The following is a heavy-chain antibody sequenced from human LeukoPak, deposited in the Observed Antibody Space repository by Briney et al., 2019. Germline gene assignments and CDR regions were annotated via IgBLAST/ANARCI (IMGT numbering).Heavy chain of an antibody. CDR3: TTTTTVVTPFDY. Sequence: GRCLRLSCAAASFTVTNAWMSWARQAPGKGMGWVGRIKSKTDGGTTDYAAPVKGRFTITRDDSKNTLYLQMNSLKTEDTAVYYCTTTTTVVTPFDYWGQGTLVTVSS. CDR1: SFTVTNAW. V-gene: IGHV3-15*01. J-gene: IGHJ4*02. CDR2: IKSKTDGGTT. D-gene: IGHD4-23*01.